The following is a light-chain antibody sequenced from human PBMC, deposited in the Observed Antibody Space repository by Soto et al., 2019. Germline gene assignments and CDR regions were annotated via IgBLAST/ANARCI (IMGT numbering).Light chain of an antibody. CDR2: GAS. Sequence: EIVMTQSPATLSASPGERAALSCRASQSLSSNLAWYQQKPGLAPRLLIYGASTRATGIPARFSGSGSGTDFTLTISSLQSEDFAVYYCQQYNDWPRTFGQGTKVEIK. J-gene: IGKJ1*01. CDR3: QQYNDWPRT. V-gene: IGKV3-15*01. CDR1: QSLSSN.